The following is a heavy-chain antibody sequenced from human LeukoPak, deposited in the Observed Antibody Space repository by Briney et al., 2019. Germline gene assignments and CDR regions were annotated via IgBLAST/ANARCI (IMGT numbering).Heavy chain of an antibody. V-gene: IGHV4-39*07. J-gene: IGHJ4*02. Sequence: SETLSLTCTVSGGSISSSSYYWGWIRQPPGKGLEWIGSIYYSGSTYYNPSLKSRVTISVDTSKNQFSLKLSSVTAADTAVYYCARDAGYYYDSSGHFDYWGQGTLVTVSS. D-gene: IGHD3-22*01. CDR1: GGSISSSSYY. CDR2: IYYSGST. CDR3: ARDAGYYYDSSGHFDY.